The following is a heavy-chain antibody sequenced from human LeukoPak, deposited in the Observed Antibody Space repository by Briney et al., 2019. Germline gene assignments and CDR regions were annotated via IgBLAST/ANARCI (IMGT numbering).Heavy chain of an antibody. CDR2: IRGSRGST. CDR3: AKGCTMVLVGDRFDP. CDR1: GCTYSKYA. D-gene: IGHD3-10*01. Sequence: GGSLRLSCVASGCTYSKYARSWVRPAAGKGLEWVCAIRGSRGSTNYADSVKGRFTISRDNSKNTLYLQMNSLRAEDTAVYYCAKGCTMVLVGDRFDPWGQGTLVTVSS. V-gene: IGHV3-23*01. J-gene: IGHJ5*02.